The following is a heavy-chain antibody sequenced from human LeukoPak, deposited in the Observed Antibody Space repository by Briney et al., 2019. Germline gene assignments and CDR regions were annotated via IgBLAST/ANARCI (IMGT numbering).Heavy chain of an antibody. D-gene: IGHD5-18*01. Sequence: GGSLRLSCEAAGFSFRDYPMGWVRRASGKRLEWVANIKTDGSEKHYADSVEGRFTISRDNAKNSLYLQMNSLRAEDTAVYYCAKEAAQLWFAFDYWGQGTLVTVSS. V-gene: IGHV3-7*01. CDR3: AKEAAQLWFAFDY. CDR2: IKTDGSEK. J-gene: IGHJ4*02. CDR1: GFSFRDYP.